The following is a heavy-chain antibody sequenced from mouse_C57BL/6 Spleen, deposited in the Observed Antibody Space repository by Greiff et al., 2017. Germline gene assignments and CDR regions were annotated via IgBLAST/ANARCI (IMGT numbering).Heavy chain of an antibody. Sequence: EVKLVESGGDLVKPGGSLTLSCAASGFTFRSYGLSWVRQTPDKRLEWVATISSGGSYTYYPDSVKGRFPISRDNAKNTLYLQMSSLKSEDTAMYYCARQYPTVAHFDYWGQGTTRTVSS. D-gene: IGHD1-1*01. J-gene: IGHJ2*01. CDR1: GFTFRSYG. CDR3: ARQYPTVAHFDY. CDR2: ISSGGSYT. V-gene: IGHV5-6*02.